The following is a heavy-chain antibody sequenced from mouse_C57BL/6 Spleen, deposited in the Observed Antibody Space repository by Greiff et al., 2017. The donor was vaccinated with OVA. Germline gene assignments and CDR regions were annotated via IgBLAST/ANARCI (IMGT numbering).Heavy chain of an antibody. CDR1: GYTFTDYY. J-gene: IGHJ4*01. Sequence: EVQLQQSGPELVKPGASVKISCKASGYTFTDYYMNWVKQSHGKSLEWIGDINPNNGGTSYNQKFKGKATLTVDKSSSTAYMELRSLTSEDAAVYYGARQRRLPYAMDYWGKGTSVTVSS. V-gene: IGHV1-26*01. CDR3: ARQRRLPYAMDY. D-gene: IGHD3-2*02. CDR2: INPNNGGT.